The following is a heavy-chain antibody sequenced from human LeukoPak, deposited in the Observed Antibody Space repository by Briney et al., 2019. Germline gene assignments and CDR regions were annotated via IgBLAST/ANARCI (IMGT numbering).Heavy chain of an antibody. Sequence: GGSLRLSCAASGFTVSSIYMNWVRQAPGKGLEWVSSISSSSSYIYYADSVKGRFTISRDNAKNSLYLQMNSLRAEDTAVYYCASGLLTWWFDPWGQGTLVTVSS. CDR3: ASGLLTWWFDP. J-gene: IGHJ5*02. CDR1: GFTVSSIY. V-gene: IGHV3-21*01. D-gene: IGHD4/OR15-4a*01. CDR2: ISSSSSYI.